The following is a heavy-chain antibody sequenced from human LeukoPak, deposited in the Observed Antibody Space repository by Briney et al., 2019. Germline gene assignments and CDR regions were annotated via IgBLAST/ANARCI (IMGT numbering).Heavy chain of an antibody. CDR2: IYSDGSRT. CDR3: ARPETQYSSGLDGFDI. CDR1: GFTFSTYW. Sequence: PGGSLRLSCAASGFTFSTYWMHWVRQAPGKGLVWVSRIYSDGSRTTYADSVKGRFTISRDNAKNTLYLQMNSLRTEDTAVYYCARPETQYSSGLDGFDIWGQGTMVTVSS. V-gene: IGHV3-74*01. D-gene: IGHD6-19*01. J-gene: IGHJ3*02.